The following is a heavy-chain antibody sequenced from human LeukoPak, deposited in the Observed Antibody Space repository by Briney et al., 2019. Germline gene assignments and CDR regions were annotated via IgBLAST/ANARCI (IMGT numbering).Heavy chain of an antibody. Sequence: SETLSLTCTVSGGSISSYYWSWIRQPPGKGLEWIGYIYYSESTNYNPSLKSRVTISVDPSKNQVSLNLRSVTAADTAVYFCARDWNPLQGHAAFDIWGQGTPVTVSS. CDR3: ARDWNPLQGHAAFDI. J-gene: IGHJ3*02. V-gene: IGHV4-59*01. CDR2: IYYSEST. D-gene: IGHD1-1*01. CDR1: GGSISSYY.